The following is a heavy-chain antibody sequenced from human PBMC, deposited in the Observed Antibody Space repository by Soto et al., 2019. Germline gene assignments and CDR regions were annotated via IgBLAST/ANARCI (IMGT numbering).Heavy chain of an antibody. CDR2: LNPSGGST. J-gene: IGHJ4*02. Sequence: VASVKVSWKACEYTFTSYYMHWVGQAPGQGLEWMGILNPSGGSTSYAQKCQGRVTMTTDTCTRKVYMELSSPRSEDTALYYCATHFDIVATLSHYFDYWGQGTLVTVSS. CDR1: EYTFTSYY. V-gene: IGHV1-46*01. D-gene: IGHD5-12*01. CDR3: ATHFDIVATLSHYFDY.